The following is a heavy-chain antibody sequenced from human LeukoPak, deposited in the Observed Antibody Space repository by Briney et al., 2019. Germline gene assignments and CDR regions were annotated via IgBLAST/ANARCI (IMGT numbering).Heavy chain of an antibody. D-gene: IGHD1-14*01. Sequence: GGSLRLSCEASEFTFSYAWVSWVRQAPGKGLEWVCRIKSETDGGTSVYAAPVKGRFTLSRDDSKTTLFLQMNSLNTEDTAVYYCVTKIVGYFDLWGRGTLVTVSS. CDR1: EFTFSYAW. V-gene: IGHV3-15*01. CDR3: VTKIVGYFDL. CDR2: IKSETDGGTS. J-gene: IGHJ2*01.